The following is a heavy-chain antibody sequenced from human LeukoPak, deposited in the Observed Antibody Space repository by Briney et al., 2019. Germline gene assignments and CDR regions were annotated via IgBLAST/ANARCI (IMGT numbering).Heavy chain of an antibody. J-gene: IGHJ4*02. D-gene: IGHD3-16*02. Sequence: GGSLRLSCAASGFTFSSYSMNWVRQAPGKGLEWVSSISSSSSYIYYADSVKGRFTISRDNAKNSLYLQMNSLRAEDTAVYYCASFASNLIGLDYWGQGTLVTVSS. CDR3: ASFASNLIGLDY. CDR2: ISSSSSYI. CDR1: GFTFSSYS. V-gene: IGHV3-21*01.